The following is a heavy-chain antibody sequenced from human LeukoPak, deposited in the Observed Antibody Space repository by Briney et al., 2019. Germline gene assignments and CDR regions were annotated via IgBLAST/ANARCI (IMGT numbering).Heavy chain of an antibody. V-gene: IGHV3-48*03. CDR2: ISSSGSTI. Sequence: GGSLRLSCAASGFTFSSYEMNWVRQAPGKGLEWVSYISSSGSTIYYADSVKGRFTISRDNAKNSLYLQMNSLRAEDTAVYYCARLRGYYDSSGQGVYWGQGTLVTVSS. CDR3: ARLRGYYDSSGQGVY. CDR1: GFTFSSYE. J-gene: IGHJ4*02. D-gene: IGHD3-22*01.